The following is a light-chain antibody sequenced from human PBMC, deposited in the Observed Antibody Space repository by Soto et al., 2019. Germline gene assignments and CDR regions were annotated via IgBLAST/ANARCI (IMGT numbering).Light chain of an antibody. Sequence: EIVLTQSPATLSLSPGERATLSCRASQSVSSYLAWYQQKHGQAPRLLIYDASNMATGIPARFSGSGSGTDFTLTISSLEPEDFAVYYCQQRSSWPLLWTFGGGTKVEIK. V-gene: IGKV3-11*01. CDR1: QSVSSY. J-gene: IGKJ4*01. CDR3: QQRSSWPLLWT. CDR2: DAS.